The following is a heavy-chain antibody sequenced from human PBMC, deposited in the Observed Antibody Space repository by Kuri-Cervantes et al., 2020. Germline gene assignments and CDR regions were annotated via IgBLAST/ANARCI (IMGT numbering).Heavy chain of an antibody. V-gene: IGHV3-11*01. D-gene: IGHD6-13*01. J-gene: IGHJ6*03. CDR2: ISLTGVTI. Sequence: GGSLRLSCAASGFTFSDYYMSWIRQAPGKGLEWLSYISLTGVTIYYADSVKGRFTISRDNAKNSLYLQINSLRAEDTAVYYCARGIAAHRVSYYYYYMDVWGKGTTVTVSS. CDR3: ARGIAAHRVSYYYYYMDV. CDR1: GFTFSDYY.